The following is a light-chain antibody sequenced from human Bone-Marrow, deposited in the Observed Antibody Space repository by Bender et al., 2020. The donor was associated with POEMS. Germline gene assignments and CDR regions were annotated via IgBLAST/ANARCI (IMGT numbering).Light chain of an antibody. CDR1: SSNIGGNT. CDR2: SSR. V-gene: IGLV1-44*01. CDR3: AAWDDSLNGWE. Sequence: QSVLTQPPSASGTPGQRVTISCSGGSSNIGGNTVNWYHQVPGAAPKLLIYSSRHRPSGVPDRFSGSKSGTSASLAISGLQSDDEGDYYCAAWDDSLNGWEFGGGTKLTVL. J-gene: IGLJ3*02.